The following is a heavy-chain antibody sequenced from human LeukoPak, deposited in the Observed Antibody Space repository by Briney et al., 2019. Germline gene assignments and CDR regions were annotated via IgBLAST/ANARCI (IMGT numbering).Heavy chain of an antibody. CDR2: ISGSGGST. CDR3: AKRRGGGLTDFDY. D-gene: IGHD1-14*01. J-gene: IGHJ4*02. Sequence: GGSLRLSCAASGFTFSSYAMSWVRQAPGKGLEWVSGISGSGGSTYYADSVKGRFTISRDNSKSTLYLQMNSLRAEDTAVYYCAKRRGGGLTDFDYWGQGTLVTVSS. CDR1: GFTFSSYA. V-gene: IGHV3-23*01.